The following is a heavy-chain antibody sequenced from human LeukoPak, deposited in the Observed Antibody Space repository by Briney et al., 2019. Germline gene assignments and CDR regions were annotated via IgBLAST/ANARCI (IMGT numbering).Heavy chain of an antibody. CDR3: ARPLPSDSGSQLFDI. CDR2: INSDGSST. Sequence: GGSLRLSCAASGFTFSSYWMHWVRQAPGKGLVWVSRINSDGSSTSYADSVKGRFTISRDNAKNTLYLQMNSLRAEDTAVYYCARPLPSDSGSQLFDIWGQGTMVTVSS. CDR1: GFTFSSYW. V-gene: IGHV3-74*01. J-gene: IGHJ3*02. D-gene: IGHD1-26*01.